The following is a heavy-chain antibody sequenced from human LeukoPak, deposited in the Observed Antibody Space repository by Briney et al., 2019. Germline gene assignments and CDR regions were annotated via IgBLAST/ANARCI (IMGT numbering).Heavy chain of an antibody. Sequence: GGSLRLSCAASGFTFSSYAMHWVRQAPGKGLEWVAVISYDGSNKYYADSVKGRFTISRDDSKNTLYLQMNSLRAEDTAVYYCARAGLMYYYGSGSHWFDPWGQGTLVTVSS. J-gene: IGHJ5*02. CDR1: GFTFSSYA. V-gene: IGHV3-30-3*01. CDR3: ARAGLMYYYGSGSHWFDP. D-gene: IGHD3-10*01. CDR2: ISYDGSNK.